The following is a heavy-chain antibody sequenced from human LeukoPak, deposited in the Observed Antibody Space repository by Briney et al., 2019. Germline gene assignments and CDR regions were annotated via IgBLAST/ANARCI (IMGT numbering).Heavy chain of an antibody. D-gene: IGHD2-2*02. CDR1: GGSISSYY. Sequence: SETLSLTCTVSGGSISSYYWGWIRQPPGKGLEWIGSIYYSGSTYYNPSLKSRVTISVDTSKNQFSLKLSSVTAADTAVYYCARVSSDTRFDPWGQGTLVTVSS. CDR2: IYYSGST. V-gene: IGHV4-39*01. J-gene: IGHJ5*02. CDR3: ARVSSDTRFDP.